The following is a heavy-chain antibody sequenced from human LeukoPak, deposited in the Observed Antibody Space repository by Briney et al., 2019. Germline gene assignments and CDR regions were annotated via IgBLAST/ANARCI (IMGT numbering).Heavy chain of an antibody. V-gene: IGHV1-69*13. CDR3: GRGPKAGGPHHDMDV. CDR2: IIPIFGTA. CDR1: EGTFSSYA. J-gene: IGHJ6*02. Sequence: GASVKVSCTASEGTFSSYAISWVRQAPGQGLEWMGGIIPIFGTANYAQKFQGRVTITADESTSTAYMELRSLSSDDTAVYYCGRGPKAGGPHHDMDVWGRGTTVTVSS. D-gene: IGHD2-15*01.